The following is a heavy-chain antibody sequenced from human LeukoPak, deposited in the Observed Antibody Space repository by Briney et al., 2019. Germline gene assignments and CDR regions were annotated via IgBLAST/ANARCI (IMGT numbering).Heavy chain of an antibody. J-gene: IGHJ4*02. CDR2: INPNSGGT. Sequence: ASVKVSCKASGYTFTGYYMHWVRQAPGQGLEWMGWINPNSGGTNYAQKFQGRVTMTRDTSISTAYMELSRLRSDDTAVYYCAAPIDCSSTSCLDYWGQGTLVTVSS. D-gene: IGHD2-2*01. CDR1: GYTFTGYY. CDR3: AAPIDCSSTSCLDY. V-gene: IGHV1-2*02.